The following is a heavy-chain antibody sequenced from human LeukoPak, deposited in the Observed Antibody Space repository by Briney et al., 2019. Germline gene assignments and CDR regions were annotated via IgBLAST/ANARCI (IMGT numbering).Heavy chain of an antibody. V-gene: IGHV4-39*07. D-gene: IGHD3-22*01. CDR2: IYYSGST. CDR3: ARSTAYYCDSRRFDY. J-gene: IGHJ4*02. CDR1: GGSISSSSYY. Sequence: SETLSLTCTVSGGSISSSSYYWGWIRQPPGKGLEWIGSIYYSGSTYYNPSLKSRVTISVDTSKNQFSLKLSSVTAADTAVYYCARSTAYYCDSRRFDYWGQGTLVTVSS.